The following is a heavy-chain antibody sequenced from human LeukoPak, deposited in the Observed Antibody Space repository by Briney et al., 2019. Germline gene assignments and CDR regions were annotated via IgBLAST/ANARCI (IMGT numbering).Heavy chain of an antibody. CDR3: VRDPPGYSFDY. D-gene: IGHD6-13*01. V-gene: IGHV3-74*01. Sequence: PGGSLRLSCAASGFTFSSYWMHWVRQAPGKGLVWVSGINSDGSSTTYADSVKGRFTISRDNAKNTLSLQMNSLRAEDTAVYYCVRDPPGYSFDYRGQGTLVTVSS. CDR1: GFTFSSYW. J-gene: IGHJ4*02. CDR2: INSDGSST.